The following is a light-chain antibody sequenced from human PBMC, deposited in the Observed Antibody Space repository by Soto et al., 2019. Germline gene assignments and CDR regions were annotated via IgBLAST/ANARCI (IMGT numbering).Light chain of an antibody. V-gene: IGKV3-15*01. J-gene: IGKJ1*01. CDR1: QSVNSD. CDR2: HPS. Sequence: ETVMTQSPATLSVSPGERATLSCRASQSVNSDLAWYQKKPGQAPRLLIYHPSTRATGIPARFSGGGSGTEFTLTITSLQSEDFAVYYCQQNNNWPRTFGPGTKVEIK. CDR3: QQNNNWPRT.